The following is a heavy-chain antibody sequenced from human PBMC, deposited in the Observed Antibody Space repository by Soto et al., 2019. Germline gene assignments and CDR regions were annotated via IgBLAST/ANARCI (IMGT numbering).Heavy chain of an antibody. Sequence: SETLSLTCTVSGGSISTGGYYWSWIRQYPGKGLEWLGYIDGSGYTFYNPSLQSRLTLSMDTSKNQFSLKLSSATAADTAVYFCARKQAGFFYGIDYWGQGTLVTVSS. J-gene: IGHJ4*02. D-gene: IGHD3-3*01. CDR1: GGSISTGGYY. CDR2: IDGSGYT. CDR3: ARKQAGFFYGIDY. V-gene: IGHV4-31*03.